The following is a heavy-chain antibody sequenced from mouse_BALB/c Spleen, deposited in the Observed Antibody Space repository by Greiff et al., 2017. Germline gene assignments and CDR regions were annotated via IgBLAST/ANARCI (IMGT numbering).Heavy chain of an antibody. D-gene: IGHD2-2*01. CDR2: INSNGGST. J-gene: IGHJ2*01. CDR3: ARDGYPPFDY. Sequence: VQLKESGGGLVQPGGSLKLSCAASGFTFSSYGMSWVRQTPDKRLELVATINSNGGSTYYPDSVKGRFTISRDNAKNTLYLQMSSLKSEDTAMYYCARDGYPPFDYWGQGTTLTVSS. V-gene: IGHV5-6-3*01. CDR1: GFTFSSYG.